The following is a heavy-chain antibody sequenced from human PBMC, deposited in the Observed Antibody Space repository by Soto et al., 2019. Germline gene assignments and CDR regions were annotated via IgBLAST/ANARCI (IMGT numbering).Heavy chain of an antibody. J-gene: IGHJ4*02. CDR1: GFTFSDYN. CDR2: ISGRSNTI. CDR3: TREGDGSGFFSDF. V-gene: IGHV3-48*01. Sequence: EVHLVESGGGLVQPGGPLRLSCVASGFTFSDYNMNWVRQAPGKGLEWVSFISGRSNTIYYADSVKGRFTISRDNAKNSLYLLMNSLRAEDTAVYYCTREGDGSGFFSDFCGQGALVTVSS. D-gene: IGHD3-22*01.